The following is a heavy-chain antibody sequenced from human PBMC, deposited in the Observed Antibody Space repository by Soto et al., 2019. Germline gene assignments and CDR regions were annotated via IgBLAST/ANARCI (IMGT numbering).Heavy chain of an antibody. V-gene: IGHV4-34*01. Sequence: QVQLQQWGAGLLKPSETLSLTCAVYGGSFSGYYWSWIRQPPGKGLEWIGEINHSGSTNYNPSLKSRVTIAVDTSKNQCSLKLSSVTAPDTAVYYCARGRGRIMITLGGNYFDYWGQGTLVTVSS. CDR3: ARGRGRIMITLGGNYFDY. CDR2: INHSGST. D-gene: IGHD3-16*01. CDR1: GGSFSGYY. J-gene: IGHJ4*02.